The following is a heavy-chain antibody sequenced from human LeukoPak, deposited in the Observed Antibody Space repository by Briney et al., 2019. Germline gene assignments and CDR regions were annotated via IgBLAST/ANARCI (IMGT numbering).Heavy chain of an antibody. V-gene: IGHV3-23*01. CDR3: ATERGSGSYYPFGYYYYGMDV. D-gene: IGHD3-10*01. CDR1: GFTFSSYA. J-gene: IGHJ6*02. CDR2: ISGGGGSI. Sequence: GGSLRLSCAASGFTFSSYAMSWVRQAPGKGLEWVSGISGGGGSIHYADSVKGRFTISRDNSKNTLYLQMNSLRAEDTAVYYCATERGSGSYYPFGYYYYGMDVWGQGTTVTVSS.